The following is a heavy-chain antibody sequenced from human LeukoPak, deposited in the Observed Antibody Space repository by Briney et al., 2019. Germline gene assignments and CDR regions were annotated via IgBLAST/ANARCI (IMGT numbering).Heavy chain of an antibody. V-gene: IGHV3-48*04. J-gene: IGHJ6*02. CDR2: ISSSGSTI. D-gene: IGHD3-9*01. Sequence: GGSLRLSCAASGFTFSSYWMSWVRQAPGKGLEWVSYISSSGSTIYYADSVKGRFTISRDNAKNSLYLQMNSLRAEDTAVYYCARDYALSNHALLRYFDWQYYYYGMDVWGQGTTVTVSS. CDR1: GFTFSSYW. CDR3: ARDYALSNHALLRYFDWQYYYYGMDV.